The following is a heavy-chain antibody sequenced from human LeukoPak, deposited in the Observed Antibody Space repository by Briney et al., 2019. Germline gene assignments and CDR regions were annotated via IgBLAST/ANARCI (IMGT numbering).Heavy chain of an antibody. V-gene: IGHV4-34*01. D-gene: IGHD3-10*01. Sequence: SETLSLTCAVYGGSFSGYYWSWIRQPPGKGLEWIGEINHSGSTNYNPSLKSRVTISVDTSKNQFSLKLSSVTAADTAVYYCASHSGSGGSGSYYNSIFDYWGQGTLVTVSS. CDR2: INHSGST. CDR3: ASHSGSGGSGSYYNSIFDY. J-gene: IGHJ4*02. CDR1: GGSFSGYY.